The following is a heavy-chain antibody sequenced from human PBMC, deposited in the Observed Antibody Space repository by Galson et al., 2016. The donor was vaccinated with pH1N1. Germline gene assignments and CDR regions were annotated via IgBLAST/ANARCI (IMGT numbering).Heavy chain of an antibody. CDR1: GFSLSTSGMC. CDR3: ARLDYGDYSGYFEY. V-gene: IGHV2-70*01. D-gene: IGHD4-17*01. CDR2: IDWDDDK. Sequence: PALVKPTQTLTLTCTFSGFSLSTSGMCVSWIRQPPGKALEWLALIDWDDDKYYSTSLKTRLTISKDTSKNQVVLTMTNNHPVDTATYYCARLDYGDYSGYFEYWGQGTLVTVSS. J-gene: IGHJ4*02.